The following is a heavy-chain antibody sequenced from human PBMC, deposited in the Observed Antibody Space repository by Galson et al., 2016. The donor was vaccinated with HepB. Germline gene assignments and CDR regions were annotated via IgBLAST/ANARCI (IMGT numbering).Heavy chain of an antibody. Sequence: SLRLSCAASGFTFSNYAMHWVRQAPGKGLEWVAVISYDGTYKYYADSVKGRFTISRDNSKNTLYLQMDSLRADNTALYYCARTGQCPNSGPRGCNFRSSFAKREFDYWGQGTLVTVSS. V-gene: IGHV3-30-3*01. CDR2: ISYDGTYK. D-gene: IGHD3-10*01. CDR3: ARTGQCPNSGPRGCNFRSSFAKREFDY. J-gene: IGHJ4*02. CDR1: GFTFSNYA.